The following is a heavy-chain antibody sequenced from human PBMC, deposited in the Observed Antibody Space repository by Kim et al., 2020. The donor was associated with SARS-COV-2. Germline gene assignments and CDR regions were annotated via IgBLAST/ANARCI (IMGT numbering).Heavy chain of an antibody. V-gene: IGHV4-39*01. CDR3: ARRYGDYTPFDY. J-gene: IGHJ4*01. Sequence: YNNPSLKSRVTISVDTSKNQFSLRLSSVTAADTAVYYCARRYGDYTPFDYWGQEPWSPSPQ. D-gene: IGHD4-17*01.